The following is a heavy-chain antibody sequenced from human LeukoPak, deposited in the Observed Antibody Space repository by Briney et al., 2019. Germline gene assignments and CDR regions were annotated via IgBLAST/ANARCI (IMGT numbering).Heavy chain of an antibody. Sequence: ASVKVSCKASGGTFSSYAISWVRQAPGQGLEWMGGIIPIFGTANYAQKFQGRVTITTDESTSTAYKELSSLRSEDTAVYYCARDRGTTFDAFDIWGQGTMVTVSS. CDR1: GGTFSSYA. CDR3: ARDRGTTFDAFDI. CDR2: IIPIFGTA. J-gene: IGHJ3*02. D-gene: IGHD1-14*01. V-gene: IGHV1-69*05.